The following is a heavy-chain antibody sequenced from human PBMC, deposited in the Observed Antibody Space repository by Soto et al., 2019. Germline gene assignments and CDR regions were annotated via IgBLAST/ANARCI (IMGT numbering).Heavy chain of an antibody. CDR3: AKDTSNRSGYRIWFDT. Sequence: XSVKVSCKGSGDTFTSHGIRLVRQAPGQGLEWMGWISAYNGDTNYAQKFQGRVTMTTDASTSTAYMELRSLRSDDTALYYCAKDTSNRSGYRIWFDTWGQGTLVTVSS. V-gene: IGHV1-18*04. J-gene: IGHJ5*02. D-gene: IGHD6-19*01. CDR2: ISAYNGDT. CDR1: GDTFTSHG.